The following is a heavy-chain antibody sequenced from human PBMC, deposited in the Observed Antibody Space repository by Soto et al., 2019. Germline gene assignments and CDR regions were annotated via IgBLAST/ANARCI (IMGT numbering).Heavy chain of an antibody. CDR1: GFTVSSNY. D-gene: IGHD3-3*01. Sequence: PGGSLRLSCAASGFTVSSNYMSWVRQAPGEGLEWVSVIYSGGSTYYADSVKGRFTISRDNSKNTLYLQMNSLRAEDTAVYYCARDKPGSYDFWSGPYYYGMDVWGQGTTVTVSS. V-gene: IGHV3-53*01. J-gene: IGHJ6*02. CDR2: IYSGGST. CDR3: ARDKPGSYDFWSGPYYYGMDV.